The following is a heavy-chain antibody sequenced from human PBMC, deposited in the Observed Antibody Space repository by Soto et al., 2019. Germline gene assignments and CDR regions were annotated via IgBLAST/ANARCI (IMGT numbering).Heavy chain of an antibody. CDR1: GFAFNTYW. CDR3: VRDRNWQLDDC. J-gene: IGHJ4*02. CDR2: INGDGSST. Sequence: PGGSLRLSCAASGFAFNTYWMHWVRQAPGKGLVWVSRINGDGSSTNYADSVKGRFTISRDSAKDTLYLQMNSLRGEDTAVYYCVRDRNWQLDDCWGQGTLVTSPQ. D-gene: IGHD1-1*01. V-gene: IGHV3-74*01.